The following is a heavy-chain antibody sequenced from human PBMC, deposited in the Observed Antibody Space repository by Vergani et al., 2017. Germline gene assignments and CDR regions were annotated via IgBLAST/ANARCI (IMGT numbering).Heavy chain of an antibody. V-gene: IGHV3-53*01. CDR3: ARGLRFLEGWFDP. J-gene: IGHJ5*02. D-gene: IGHD3-3*01. CDR2: IYSGGST. CDR1: GFTVSSNY. Sequence: EVQLVESGGGLIQPGGSLRLSCAASGFTVSSNYMSWVRQAPGKGLEWVSVIYSGGSTYYADSVKGRFTISRDNSRNTLYLQMNSLRAEDTAVYYCARGLRFLEGWFDPWGQGTLVTVSS.